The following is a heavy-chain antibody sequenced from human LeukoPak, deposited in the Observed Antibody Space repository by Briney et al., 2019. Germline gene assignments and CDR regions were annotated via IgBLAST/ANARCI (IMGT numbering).Heavy chain of an antibody. Sequence: PGGSLRLSCAASGFTFSSYSMNWVRQAPGKGLEWVSSISSSSSYIYYADAVKGRFTISRDNAKNSLYLQMNSLRAEDTGRYYCARDLVVAGTPGGGNWFDPWGQGTLVTVSS. J-gene: IGHJ5*02. CDR3: ARDLVVAGTPGGGNWFDP. V-gene: IGHV3-21*01. CDR1: GFTFSSYS. CDR2: ISSSSSYI. D-gene: IGHD6-19*01.